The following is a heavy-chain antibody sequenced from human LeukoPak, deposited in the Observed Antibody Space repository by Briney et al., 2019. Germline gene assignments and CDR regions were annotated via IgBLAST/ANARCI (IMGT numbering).Heavy chain of an antibody. Sequence: SSSSYYWGWIRQPPGKGLEWVSGILGGAGSTYYADSVKGRFAISRDNSKNTMYLQMNSLRAEDTAVYYCAHGSMYQLDYWGQGTLVTVSS. D-gene: IGHD2-2*01. CDR3: AHGSMYQLDY. V-gene: IGHV3-23*01. CDR1: SSSSYY. CDR2: ILGGAGST. J-gene: IGHJ4*02.